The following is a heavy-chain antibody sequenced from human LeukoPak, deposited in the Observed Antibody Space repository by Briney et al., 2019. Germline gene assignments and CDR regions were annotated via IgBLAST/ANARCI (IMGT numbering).Heavy chain of an antibody. CDR1: GFTFSSYA. J-gene: IGHJ4*02. V-gene: IGHV3-23*01. CDR2: ISGGGGST. D-gene: IGHD6-6*01. Sequence: PGGSLRLSCAASGFTFSSYAMSWVRQAPGKGLVWVSGISGGGGSTYYADSVKGRFTISRDNSKNTLYLQMNSLRAEDTAVYYCAREQLVPLTCDYWGQGTLVTVSS. CDR3: AREQLVPLTCDY.